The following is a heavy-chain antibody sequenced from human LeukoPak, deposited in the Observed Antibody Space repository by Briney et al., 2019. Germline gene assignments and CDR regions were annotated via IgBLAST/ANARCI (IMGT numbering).Heavy chain of an antibody. CDR2: ISSSSSYI. CDR3: AREYYDFWSGRPDAFDI. V-gene: IGHV3-21*01. D-gene: IGHD3-3*01. J-gene: IGHJ3*02. Sequence: PGGSLRLSCAASGFTFSVYSMNWVRQAPGKGLEWVSSISSSSSYIYYADSVKGRFTISRDNAKNSLYLQMNSLRAEDTAVYYCAREYYDFWSGRPDAFDIWGQGTMVTVSS. CDR1: GFTFSVYS.